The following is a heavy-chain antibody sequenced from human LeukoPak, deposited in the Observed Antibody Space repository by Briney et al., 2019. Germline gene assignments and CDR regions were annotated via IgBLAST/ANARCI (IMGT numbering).Heavy chain of an antibody. CDR1: GFTFSSYA. CDR2: ISGSGGST. J-gene: IGHJ5*02. D-gene: IGHD2-15*01. CDR3: AKDRGVVAVAATPGYWFDP. V-gene: IGHV3-23*01. Sequence: SGGSLRLSCAASGFTFSSYAMSWVRQAPGKGLEWVSAISGSGGSTYYADSVKGRFTISRDNSKNTLYLQMNSLRAEDTAVYYCAKDRGVVAVAATPGYWFDPWGQGTLVTVSS.